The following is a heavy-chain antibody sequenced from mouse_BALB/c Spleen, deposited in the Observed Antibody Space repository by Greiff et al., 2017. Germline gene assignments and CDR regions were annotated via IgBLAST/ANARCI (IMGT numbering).Heavy chain of an antibody. D-gene: IGHD1-2*01. Sequence: LQQSGGGLVKPGGSLKLSCAASGFTFSSYAMSWVRQTPEKRLEWVASISSGGSTYYPDSVKGRFTISRDNARNILYLQMSSLRSEDTAMYYCARSDTTASYWYFDVWGAGTTVTVSS. CDR2: ISSGGST. CDR3: ARSDTTASYWYFDV. J-gene: IGHJ1*01. CDR1: GFTFSSYA. V-gene: IGHV5-6-5*01.